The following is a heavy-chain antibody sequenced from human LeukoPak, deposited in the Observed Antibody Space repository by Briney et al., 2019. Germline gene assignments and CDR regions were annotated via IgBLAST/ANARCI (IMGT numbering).Heavy chain of an antibody. CDR1: GYTFTSYD. CDR2: MNPNSGNT. CDR3: ARGHYYDSSGYYSVEYFQH. J-gene: IGHJ1*01. V-gene: IGHV1-8*01. Sequence: ASVKVSCKASGYTFTSYDINWVRQATGQGLEWMGWMNPNSGNTGCAQKFQGRVTMTRNTSISTAYMELSSLRSEDTAVYYCARGHYYDSSGYYSVEYFQHRGQGTLVTVSS. D-gene: IGHD3-22*01.